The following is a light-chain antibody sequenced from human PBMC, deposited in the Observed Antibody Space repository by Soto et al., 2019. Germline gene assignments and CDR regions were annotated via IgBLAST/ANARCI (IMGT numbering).Light chain of an antibody. Sequence: EIVMTQSPATLSVSPGERAPLSCRASQSVSSNLAWYQQKPGQAPRLLIYDASNRATGIPARFSGSGSGTDFTLTISSLEPEDFAVYYCQQRSNWPPITFGQGTRLEIK. CDR3: QQRSNWPPIT. CDR1: QSVSSN. V-gene: IGKV3-11*01. J-gene: IGKJ5*01. CDR2: DAS.